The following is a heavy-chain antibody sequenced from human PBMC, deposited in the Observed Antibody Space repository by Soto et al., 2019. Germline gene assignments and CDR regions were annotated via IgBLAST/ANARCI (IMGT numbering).Heavy chain of an antibody. CDR3: ARRHLAVAVIPWFDP. Sequence: QVTLKESGPVLVKPTETLTLRCTVSGLSITDSEMGVSWIRQPPGQPLEWLAHIDSSGEKAYRTFLKSRLATSKDPSKSQIVLTMTNMDLADTATYYCARRHLAVAVIPWFDPWGQGIPVSVSS. J-gene: IGHJ5*02. V-gene: IGHV2-26*01. D-gene: IGHD2-21*01. CDR2: IDSSGEK. CDR1: GLSITDSEMG.